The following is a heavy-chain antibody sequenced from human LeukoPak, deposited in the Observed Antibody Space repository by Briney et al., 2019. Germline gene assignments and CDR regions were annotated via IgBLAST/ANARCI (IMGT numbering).Heavy chain of an antibody. D-gene: IGHD4/OR15-4a*01. CDR1: GFTFDDYA. CDR3: AIGVNAEANSEIGY. V-gene: IGHV3-9*01. Sequence: GGSLRLSCAASGFTFDDYAMHWVRQAPGKGLEWVSGISWNSGSIGYADSVKGRFTISRDNAKNSLYLQMNSLRAEDTALYYCAIGVNAEANSEIGYWGQGTLVTVSS. CDR2: ISWNSGSI. J-gene: IGHJ4*02.